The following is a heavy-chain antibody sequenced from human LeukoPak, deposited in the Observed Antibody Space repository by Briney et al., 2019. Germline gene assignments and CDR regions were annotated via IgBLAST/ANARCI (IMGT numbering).Heavy chain of an antibody. J-gene: IGHJ4*02. Sequence: PGGSLRLSCAASGFTVSSSYMSWVRQAPGKGLEWISIIYHSGSTNYADSVKGRFTISRDNSKNTLYLQMSSLRAEDTAVYYCAKESGIAAAGRNYFDYWGQGTLVTVSS. CDR1: GFTVSSSY. CDR2: IYHSGST. D-gene: IGHD6-13*01. V-gene: IGHV3-53*01. CDR3: AKESGIAAAGRNYFDY.